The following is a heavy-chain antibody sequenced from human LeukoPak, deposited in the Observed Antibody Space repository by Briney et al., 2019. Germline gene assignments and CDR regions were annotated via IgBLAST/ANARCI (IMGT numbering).Heavy chain of an antibody. Sequence: GGSLRLSCTASGFTFDDYAMHWVRQAPGKGLEWVSGINWNSGGIAYADSVKGRFTISRDNAKNSLYLQMNSLGPEDTALYYCAKVRAPLSGNSYYFDYWGQGTLVTVSS. V-gene: IGHV3-9*01. CDR3: AKVRAPLSGNSYYFDY. CDR1: GFTFDDYA. D-gene: IGHD1-26*01. J-gene: IGHJ4*02. CDR2: INWNSGGI.